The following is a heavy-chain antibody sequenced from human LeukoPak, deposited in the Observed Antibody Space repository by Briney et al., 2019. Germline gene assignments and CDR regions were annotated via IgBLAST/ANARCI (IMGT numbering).Heavy chain of an antibody. V-gene: IGHV4-31*03. D-gene: IGHD1-1*01. CDR2: IYYSGST. Sequence: PSETLSLTCTVSGGSISSGGYYWSWIRQHPGNGLEWIGYIYYSGSTYSNPSLKSRVTISVDTSKNQFSLKLSSATAADTAVYYCARAQARERFFDIWGQGTMVTVSS. CDR3: ARAQARERFFDI. J-gene: IGHJ3*02. CDR1: GGSISSGGYY.